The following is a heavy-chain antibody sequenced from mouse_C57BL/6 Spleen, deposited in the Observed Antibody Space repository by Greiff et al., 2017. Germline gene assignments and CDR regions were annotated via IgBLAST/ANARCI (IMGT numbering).Heavy chain of an antibody. Sequence: QVQLQQSGAELMKPGASVKLSCKATGYTFTGYWIEWVKQRPGHGLEWIGAILPGSGSTNSNEKFKGKATFTADTSSNTAYMQLSSLATEDSASDCCARDGYYFDYWGQGTTLTVSS. CDR1: GYTFTGYW. CDR2: ILPGSGST. V-gene: IGHV1-9*01. D-gene: IGHD2-3*01. CDR3: ARDGYYFDY. J-gene: IGHJ2*01.